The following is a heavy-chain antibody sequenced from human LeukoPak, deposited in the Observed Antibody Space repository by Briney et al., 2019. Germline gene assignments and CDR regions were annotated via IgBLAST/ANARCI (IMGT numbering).Heavy chain of an antibody. V-gene: IGHV1-2*02. Sequence: ASVKVSCKASGYTFTSYYMHWVRQAPGQGLEWMGWINPNSGGTNYAQKFQGRVTMTRDTSISTAYMELSRLRSDDTAVYYCARGNDYSNYVGYWGQGTLVTVSS. CDR3: ARGNDYSNYVGY. CDR2: INPNSGGT. D-gene: IGHD4-11*01. J-gene: IGHJ4*02. CDR1: GYTFTSYY.